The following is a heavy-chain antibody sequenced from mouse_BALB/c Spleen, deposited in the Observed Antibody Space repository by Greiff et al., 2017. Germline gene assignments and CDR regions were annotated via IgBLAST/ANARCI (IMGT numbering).Heavy chain of an antibody. V-gene: IGHV5-6-3*01. CDR1: GFTFSSYG. J-gene: IGHJ1*01. CDR2: INSNGGST. CDR3: ARDEVVATYWYFDV. D-gene: IGHD1-1*01. Sequence: DVKLVESGGGLVQPGGSLKLSCAASGFTFSSYGMSWVRQTPDKRLELVATINSNGGSTYYPDSVKGRFTISRDNAKNTLYLQMSSLKSEDTAMYYCARDEVVATYWYFDVWGAGTTVTVSS.